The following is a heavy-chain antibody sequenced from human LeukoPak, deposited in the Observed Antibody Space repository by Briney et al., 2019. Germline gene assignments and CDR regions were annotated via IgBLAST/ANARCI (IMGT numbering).Heavy chain of an antibody. CDR1: GFTFRNCG. Sequence: GRSLRLSCAASGFTFRNCGMDWVRQAPGKGLERVAGILYDGSNKHYADSVKGRFTISRDNSKNTLYLQMNSLRTEDTAVYYCAKDQKLVVWGQGTLVTVSS. V-gene: IGHV3-30*18. D-gene: IGHD3-10*01. J-gene: IGHJ4*02. CDR2: ILYDGSNK. CDR3: AKDQKLVV.